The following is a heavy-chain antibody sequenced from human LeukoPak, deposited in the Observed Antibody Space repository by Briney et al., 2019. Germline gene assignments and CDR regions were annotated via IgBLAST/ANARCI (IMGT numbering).Heavy chain of an antibody. D-gene: IGHD1-26*01. CDR2: ISTYNGNT. J-gene: IGHJ4*02. CDR1: GYTFTSYG. V-gene: IGHV1-18*01. Sequence: ASVKVSCKASGYTFTSYGISWVRQAPGQGLEWMGWISTYNGNTNYAQKLQGRVTMTTDTSTSTAYMELRSLRSDDTAVYYCARDQDHPGELLIDYWGQGTLVTVSS. CDR3: ARDQDHPGELLIDY.